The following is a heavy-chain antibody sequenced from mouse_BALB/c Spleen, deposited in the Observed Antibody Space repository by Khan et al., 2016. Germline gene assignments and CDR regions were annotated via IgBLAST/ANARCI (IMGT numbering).Heavy chain of an antibody. CDR1: GYSITSDYA. Sequence: EVQLQESGPGLVKPSQSLSLTCTVTGYSITSDYAWNWIRQFPGNKLEWMGYISYSGSTSYNPSLKSRISITRDTSKNQFFMQLNSVTTEDTATYYCARSWRGFYAKDYWGQGTSVTVSS. CDR2: ISYSGST. V-gene: IGHV3-2*02. CDR3: ARSWRGFYAKDY. J-gene: IGHJ4*01.